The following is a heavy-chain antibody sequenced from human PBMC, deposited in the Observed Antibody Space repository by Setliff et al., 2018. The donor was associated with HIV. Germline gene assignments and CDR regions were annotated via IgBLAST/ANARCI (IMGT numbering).Heavy chain of an antibody. CDR3: ARGLERTNALFGVLSIWLDS. CDR1: GFNFRDSW. Sequence: GGSLRLSCSTSGFNFRDSWMSWLRLAPGKGLEWVANISPDGSERYSVDSVRGRFTVSRDNAKNSLYLQMNSLRAEDTAVYFCARGLERTNALFGVLSIWLDSWGQGTLVTVSS. V-gene: IGHV3-7*03. J-gene: IGHJ5*01. D-gene: IGHD2-8*01. CDR2: ISPDGSER.